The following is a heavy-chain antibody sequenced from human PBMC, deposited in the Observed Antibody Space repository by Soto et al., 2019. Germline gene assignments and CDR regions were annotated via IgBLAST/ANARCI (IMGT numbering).Heavy chain of an antibody. CDR3: VRARATDSRPDY. CDR1: GFTFSLYS. V-gene: IGHV3-21*01. D-gene: IGHD3-22*01. J-gene: IGHJ4*02. Sequence: GGSLRLSXVASGFTFSLYSMVWVRRPPGKGLEWVSSISPSSTFIYYADLLQGRFSISRDNAKNSLYLQMDSLRVEGTATYFCVRARATDSRPDYWGQGSLVTAPQ. CDR2: ISPSSTFI.